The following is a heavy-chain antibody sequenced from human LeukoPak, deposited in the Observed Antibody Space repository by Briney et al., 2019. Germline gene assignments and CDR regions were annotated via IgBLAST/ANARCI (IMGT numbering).Heavy chain of an antibody. CDR3: ARLAAPDAFDI. V-gene: IGHV3-21*01. CDR2: ISSSSSYI. Sequence: PGGSPRLSCAASGFTFSSYSMNWVRQAPGKGLEWVSSISSSSSYIYYADSVKGRFTISRDNAKNSLYLQMNSLRAEDTAVYYCARLAAPDAFDIWGQGTMVTVSS. J-gene: IGHJ3*02. CDR1: GFTFSSYS. D-gene: IGHD6-13*01.